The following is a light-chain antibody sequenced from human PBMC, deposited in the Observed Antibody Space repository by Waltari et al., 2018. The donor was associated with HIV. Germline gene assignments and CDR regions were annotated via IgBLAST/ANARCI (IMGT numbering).Light chain of an antibody. CDR2: LGS. J-gene: IGKJ5*01. Sequence: DIVMTQSPLSLPVTPGEPASISCRSSQSLLGTNRYNYFDWYVQKPGQSPQLLIYLGSNRASGVPDRFSGSGSGTDFTLKISRVEAEDVGIYYCMQALQTPITFGQGTRLEIK. V-gene: IGKV2-28*01. CDR3: MQALQTPIT. CDR1: QSLLGTNRYNY.